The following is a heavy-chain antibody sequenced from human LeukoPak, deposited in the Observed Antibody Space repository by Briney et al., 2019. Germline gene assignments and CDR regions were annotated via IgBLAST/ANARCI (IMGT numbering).Heavy chain of an antibody. V-gene: IGHV4-30-4*01. D-gene: IGHD6-13*01. Sequence: PSVTLSLTCTVSGGSISSGDYYWSWIRQPPGKGLEWIGYIYYSGSTYYNPSLKSRVTISVDTSKNQFSLKLSSVTAADTAVYYCARAATGYSSSWYTHTFDIWGQGTMVTVSS. J-gene: IGHJ3*02. CDR1: GGSISSGDYY. CDR2: IYYSGST. CDR3: ARAATGYSSSWYTHTFDI.